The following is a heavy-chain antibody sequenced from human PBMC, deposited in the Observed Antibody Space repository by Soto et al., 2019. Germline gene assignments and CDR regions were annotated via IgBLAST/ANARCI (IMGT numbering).Heavy chain of an antibody. V-gene: IGHV1-2*04. CDR2: INPNSGGT. J-gene: IGHJ3*02. D-gene: IGHD2-15*01. CDR1: GYTFTGYY. Sequence: ASVKVSCKASGYTFTGYYMHWVRQAPGQGLEWMGWINPNSGGTNYAQKFQGWVTMTRDTSISTAYMELSRLRSDDTAVYYCARGYCRGGSCYPSWGAFDIWGQGRMVTVSS. CDR3: ARGYCRGGSCYPSWGAFDI.